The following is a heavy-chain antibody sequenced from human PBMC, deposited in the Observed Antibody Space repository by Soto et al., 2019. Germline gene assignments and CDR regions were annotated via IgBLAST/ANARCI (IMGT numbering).Heavy chain of an antibody. CDR2: ISYRGSA. CDR3: ARTTGTVLPHF. D-gene: IGHD2-8*02. V-gene: IGHV4-39*01. CDR1: GDSIVSSSYY. J-gene: IGHJ4*02. Sequence: SETLSLTCTVSGDSIVSSSYYGAWIRQPPGKGLEWIGTISYRGSAHYTPSLKSRVTMSVDASKNQFSLKLNSVTAADTAVYFCARTTGTVLPHFWGQGTLVTVSS.